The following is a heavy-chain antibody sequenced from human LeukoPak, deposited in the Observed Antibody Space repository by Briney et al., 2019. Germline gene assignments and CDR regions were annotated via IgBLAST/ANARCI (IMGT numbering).Heavy chain of an antibody. J-gene: IGHJ1*01. D-gene: IGHD6-13*01. Sequence: SETLSLTCTVSGGSISSGSYYWSWIPQPAGKGLEWIGHIYTSGNGNYNPSLKSRVTISVDTSKNQFSLKLSSVTAADTAVYYCARGAKAAALPPQHWGQGTLVTVSS. V-gene: IGHV4-61*09. CDR2: IYTSGNG. CDR3: ARGAKAAALPPQH. CDR1: GGSISSGSYY.